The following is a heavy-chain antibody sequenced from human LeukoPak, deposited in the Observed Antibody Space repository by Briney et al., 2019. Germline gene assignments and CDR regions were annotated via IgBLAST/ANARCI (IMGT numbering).Heavy chain of an antibody. CDR1: GYTFTSYG. Sequence: ASVKVSCKASGYTFTSYGISWVRQAPGQGLEWMGWISAYNGNTNYAQKLQGRVTMTTDTSTSTAYMELRSLRSDDTAVYYCARDQWYSSGPNWFDHWGQGTLVTVSS. CDR3: ARDQWYSSGPNWFDH. D-gene: IGHD6-19*01. CDR2: ISAYNGNT. J-gene: IGHJ5*02. V-gene: IGHV1-18*01.